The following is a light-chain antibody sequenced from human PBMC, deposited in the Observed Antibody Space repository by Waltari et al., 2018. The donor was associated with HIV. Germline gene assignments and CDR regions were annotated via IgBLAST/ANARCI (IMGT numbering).Light chain of an antibody. CDR1: RSNLGSNT. J-gene: IGLJ3*02. CDR2: FNT. CDR3: AAWDDSLNGWV. V-gene: IGLV1-44*01. Sequence: QSVLTQPPSASGTPEQRVSISCSGGRSNLGSNTVNWYQELPVTAPRPIILFNTRRPSGVPYRFSAFTSVTSASLSISGLQSEAEATYYCAAWDDSLNGWVFGGGTTLTVL.